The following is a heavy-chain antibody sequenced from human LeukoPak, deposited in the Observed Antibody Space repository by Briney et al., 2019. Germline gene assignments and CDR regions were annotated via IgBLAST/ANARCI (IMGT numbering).Heavy chain of an antibody. J-gene: IGHJ4*02. CDR3: ASDLYSGGWYPIDY. Sequence: GGSLRLSCATSGFTFSNYGMHWLRQAPGKGLEGVAVISYDGKNKYAADSVKGRFTSSRDNSKNTLYLQMTGLRTEDTAVYYCASDLYSGGWYPIDYWGQGTLVTVSS. CDR1: GFTFSNYG. D-gene: IGHD6-19*01. CDR2: ISYDGKNK. V-gene: IGHV3-30*03.